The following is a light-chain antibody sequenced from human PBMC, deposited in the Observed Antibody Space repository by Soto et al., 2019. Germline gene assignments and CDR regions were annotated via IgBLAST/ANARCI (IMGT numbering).Light chain of an antibody. CDR2: DAS. J-gene: IGKJ1*01. V-gene: IGKV1-16*01. CDR1: QGISSF. CDR3: QQYHSYPAS. Sequence: DIQMTQSPSSLSASVGDRVTITCRASQGISSFLAWFQQKPGKAPKSLIYDASTLQSGVSSRFSGSGSGTHFTLTISSLQPEDFATYYCQQYHSYPASFGQGTKVEIK.